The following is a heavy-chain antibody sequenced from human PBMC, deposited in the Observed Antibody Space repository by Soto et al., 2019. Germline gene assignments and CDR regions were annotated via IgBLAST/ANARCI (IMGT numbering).Heavy chain of an antibody. V-gene: IGHV1-69*13. CDR3: ARLTFHYAPSGMDV. J-gene: IGHJ6*02. CDR1: GGTFSSYA. D-gene: IGHD3-16*01. Sequence: SVKVSCKASGGTFSSYAISWVRQAPGQGLEWMGGIIPIFGTANYAQKFQGRVTITADESTSTAYMELSSLRSEDTAVYYCARLTFHYAPSGMDVWGQGTTVTVSS. CDR2: IIPIFGTA.